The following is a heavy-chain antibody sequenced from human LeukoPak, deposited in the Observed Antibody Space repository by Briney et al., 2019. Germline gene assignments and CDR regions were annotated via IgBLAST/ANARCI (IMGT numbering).Heavy chain of an antibody. D-gene: IGHD4-11*01. Sequence: PSETLSLTCTVSGGSISSYYWSWIRQPPGKGLEWIGYIYYSGSTNYNPSLKSRVTISVDTSKNQFSLKLSSVTAADTAVYYCARHVTVTYDAFDLWGQGTMVTVSS. V-gene: IGHV4-59*08. CDR3: ARHVTVTYDAFDL. CDR1: GGSISSYY. CDR2: IYYSGST. J-gene: IGHJ3*01.